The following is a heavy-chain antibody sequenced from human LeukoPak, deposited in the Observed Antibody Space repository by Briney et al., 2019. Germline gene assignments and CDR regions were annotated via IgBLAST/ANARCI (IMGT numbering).Heavy chain of an antibody. J-gene: IGHJ4*02. D-gene: IGHD2-15*01. CDR3: ASGPSLGTTHPYFDY. V-gene: IGHV1-2*02. CDR2: INPNSGGT. Sequence: ASVKVSCKASGYTFTGYYMHWVRQAPGQGLEWMGWINPNSGGTNYAQKFQGRVTMTRDTSISTAYMEPSRLRFDDTAVYYCASGPSLGTTHPYFDYWGQGTLVTVSS. CDR1: GYTFTGYY.